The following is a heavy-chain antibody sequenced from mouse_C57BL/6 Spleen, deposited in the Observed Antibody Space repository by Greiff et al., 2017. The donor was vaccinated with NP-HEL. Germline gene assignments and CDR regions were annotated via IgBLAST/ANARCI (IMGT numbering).Heavy chain of an antibody. V-gene: IGHV5-9-1*02. CDR2: ISSGGDYL. D-gene: IGHD2-5*01. CDR3: TRAHYSNYFDY. J-gene: IGHJ2*01. CDR1: GFTFSSYA. Sequence: EVKLMESGEGLVKPGGSLKLSCAASGFTFSSYAMSWVRQTPEKRLEWVAYISSGGDYLYSADTVKGRFTISRDNARNTLYLQMSSLKSEDTAMYYCTRAHYSNYFDYWGQGTTLTVSS.